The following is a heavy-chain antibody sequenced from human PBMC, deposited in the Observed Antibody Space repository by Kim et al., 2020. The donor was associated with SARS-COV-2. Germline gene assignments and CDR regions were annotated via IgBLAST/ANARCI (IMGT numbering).Heavy chain of an antibody. D-gene: IGHD3-16*01. V-gene: IGHV3-23*01. CDR2: ISGSGGST. J-gene: IGHJ6*02. CDR3: AKEGRFDYYYYYGMDV. CDR1: GFTFSSYA. Sequence: GGSLRLSCAASGFTFSSYAMSWVRQAPGKGLEWVSAISGSGGSTYYADSVKGRFTISRDNSKNTLYLQMNSLRAEDTAVYYCAKEGRFDYYYYYGMDVWGQGTTVTVSS.